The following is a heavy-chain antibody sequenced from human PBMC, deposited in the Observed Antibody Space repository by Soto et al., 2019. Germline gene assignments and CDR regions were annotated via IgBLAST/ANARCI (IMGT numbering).Heavy chain of an antibody. D-gene: IGHD3-16*01. Sequence: PWWSLRLSCSASGFTFSSYAMHWFRQAPGKGLEWVAVISYDGSNKYYADSVKGRFTISRDNSKNTLYLQMNSLRAEDTAVYYCARDMMMDWYYYYGMDVWGQGTTVTVSS. CDR2: ISYDGSNK. CDR3: ARDMMMDWYYYYGMDV. V-gene: IGHV3-30-3*01. J-gene: IGHJ6*02. CDR1: GFTFSSYA.